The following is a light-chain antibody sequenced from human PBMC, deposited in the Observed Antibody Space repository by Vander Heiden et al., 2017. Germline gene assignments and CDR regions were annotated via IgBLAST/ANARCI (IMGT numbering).Light chain of an antibody. CDR3: QQYSYYPIT. V-gene: IGKV1-5*03. J-gene: IGKJ4*01. CDR2: KAS. CDR1: QSISSW. Sequence: DIQMTQSPSTLSAFVGDRVTITCRASQSISSWLAWYQQKPGKPPKLLIYKASSLQSGVPSRFSGSGSGTEFTLTISSLQPDDFSTYYCQQYSYYPITFGGGTMVDIK.